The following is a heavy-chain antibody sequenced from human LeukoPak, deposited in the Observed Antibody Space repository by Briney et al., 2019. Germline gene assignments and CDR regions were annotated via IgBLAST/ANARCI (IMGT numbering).Heavy chain of an antibody. CDR3: ARDGGDYYATAYYFDY. D-gene: IGHD2-21*02. Sequence: PGRSLRLSCAASGFTFSSYAMHWVRQAPGKGLEWVAVISYDGSNKYYADSVKGRFTISRDNSKNTLYLQMNSLRAEDTAVYYCARDGGDYYATAYYFDYWGQGTPVTVSS. CDR2: ISYDGSNK. J-gene: IGHJ4*02. CDR1: GFTFSSYA. V-gene: IGHV3-30*04.